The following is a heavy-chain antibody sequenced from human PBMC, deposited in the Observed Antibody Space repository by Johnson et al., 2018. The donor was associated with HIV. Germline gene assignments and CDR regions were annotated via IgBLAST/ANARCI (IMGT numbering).Heavy chain of an antibody. CDR2: MWYDGSNK. Sequence: QVQLVESGGGLVQPGGSLRLSCAASGFTFSTYGMHWVRQAPGKGLEWVAVMWYDGSNKYYADSVKGRFTISRDNAKNSLYLQMNSLRAEDTAVYYSLTDAFDIWGQGTMVTISS. V-gene: IGHV3-33*03. D-gene: IGHD4/OR15-4a*01. J-gene: IGHJ3*02. CDR3: LTDAFDI. CDR1: GFTFSTYG.